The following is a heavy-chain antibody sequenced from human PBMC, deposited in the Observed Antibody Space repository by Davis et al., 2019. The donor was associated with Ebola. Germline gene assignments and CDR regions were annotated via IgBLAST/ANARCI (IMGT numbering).Heavy chain of an antibody. D-gene: IGHD3-22*01. CDR1: CYC. V-gene: IGHV4-34*01. CDR3: ARAVSGFYYDSSGYYRLPNWFDP. Sequence: CYCCNWLRGPPGTGQPWLGEINYSGSTNHNPSLKIRVTISVDTSKNQFYLQLSSVTAADTAVYYCARAVSGFYYDSSGYYRLPNWFDPWGQGTLVTVS. CDR2: INYSGST. J-gene: IGHJ5*02.